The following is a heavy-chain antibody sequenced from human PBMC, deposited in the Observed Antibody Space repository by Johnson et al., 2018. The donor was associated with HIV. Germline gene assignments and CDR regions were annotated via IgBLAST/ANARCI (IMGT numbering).Heavy chain of an antibody. V-gene: IGHV3-13*01. CDR1: GFTFSRYD. CDR3: AKGKSGSYSINAFDI. Sequence: VQLVESGGGLVQTGGSLRLSCADSGFTFSRYDMHWVRQVTGKGLEWVSAIGTAGDTYYPGSVKGRFSIYRDNAKNSLYLQMNSMRAEDTALYYCAKGKSGSYSINAFDIWGQGTMVTVSS. D-gene: IGHD1-26*01. J-gene: IGHJ3*02. CDR2: IGTAGDT.